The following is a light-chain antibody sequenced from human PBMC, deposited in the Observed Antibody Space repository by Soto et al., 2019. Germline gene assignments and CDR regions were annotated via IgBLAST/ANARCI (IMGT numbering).Light chain of an antibody. Sequence: EIVLTQSPATLSLSPGERGTLSCRASESVTDYLAWYQQKPGQAPRLLVYDVSNRAAGIPARFSGSRSGTDFTLTISSLEPEDFGVYFCHQRNKFGQGTRLE. J-gene: IGKJ5*01. V-gene: IGKV3-11*01. CDR1: ESVTDY. CDR3: HQRNK. CDR2: DVS.